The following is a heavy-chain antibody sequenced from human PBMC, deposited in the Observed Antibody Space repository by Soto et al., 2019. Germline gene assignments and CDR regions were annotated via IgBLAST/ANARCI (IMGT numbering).Heavy chain of an antibody. CDR3: ARVVNIVAYVAFDI. D-gene: IGHD5-12*01. J-gene: IGHJ3*02. CDR1: GFTFSSYW. V-gene: IGHV3-74*01. Sequence: EVQLVESGGGLVQPGGSLRLSCAASGFTFSSYWMHWVRQAPGKGLVWVSRINSDGTSTNYADSVKGRFTISRDNAKNTLYLQMNSLRAEDTAVYYCARVVNIVAYVAFDIWGQGTMLTVSS. CDR2: INSDGTST.